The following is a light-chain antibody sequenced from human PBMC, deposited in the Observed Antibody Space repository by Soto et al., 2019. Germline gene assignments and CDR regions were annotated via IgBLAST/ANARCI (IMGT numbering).Light chain of an antibody. CDR2: VAS. V-gene: IGKV3-20*01. CDR1: QTISSSS. J-gene: IGKJ1*01. CDR3: QQYGSSLLT. Sequence: VMQSSHGPLSLFPGEGATLSSTASQTISSSSLAWYQQRPGQAPRLLIYVASSRAPGIPDRFSGSGSGTDFTLTISRLEAEDLAVYYCQQYGSSLLTFGQGTKVDNK.